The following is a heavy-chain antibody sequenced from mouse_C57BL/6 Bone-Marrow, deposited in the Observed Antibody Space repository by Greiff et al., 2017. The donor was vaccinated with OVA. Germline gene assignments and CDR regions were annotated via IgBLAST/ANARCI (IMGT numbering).Heavy chain of an antibody. D-gene: IGHD1-1*01. CDR2: IQPNSGSN. CDR1: GYTFTSYW. J-gene: IGHJ4*01. V-gene: IGHV1-64*01. Sequence: QVQLQQPGAELVKPGASVKLSCTASGYTFTSYWMHWVKQRPGRGIEWFGMIQPNSGSNNYNAKFKSQATLTGDKSSSTSYSELSSLTSKYSAVYDCASGLRSYAMDDWGQGTSVTVSS. CDR3: ASGLRSYAMDD.